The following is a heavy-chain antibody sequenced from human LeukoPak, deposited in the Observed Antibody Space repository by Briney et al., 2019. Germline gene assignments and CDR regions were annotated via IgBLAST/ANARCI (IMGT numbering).Heavy chain of an antibody. CDR3: ARHRSGSFDS. Sequence: PSETLSLTCTVSGGSISEYYWSWIRQPPGKGLEWIGSSYNSRSTNYNPSLKSRVTISVDTSKNQLSLRLSSVTAADTAVYYCARHRSGSFDSWGQGTLVTVSS. CDR2: SYNSRST. CDR1: GGSISEYY. V-gene: IGHV4-59*08. J-gene: IGHJ4*02. D-gene: IGHD3-3*01.